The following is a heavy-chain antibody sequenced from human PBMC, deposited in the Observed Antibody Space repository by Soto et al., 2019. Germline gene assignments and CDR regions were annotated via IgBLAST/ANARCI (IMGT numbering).Heavy chain of an antibody. CDR2: ISAYNGNT. Sequence: ASVKVSCKASGYTFTSYGISWVRQAPGQGLEWMGWISAYNGNTNYAQKLQGRVTMTKDTSTSTAYMELRSLRYDDKAVYYCERVDKAMWNYYYGMDVWGQGTTVTVS. CDR1: GYTFTSYG. V-gene: IGHV1-18*04. J-gene: IGHJ6*02. CDR3: ERVDKAMWNYYYGMDV. D-gene: IGHD5-18*01.